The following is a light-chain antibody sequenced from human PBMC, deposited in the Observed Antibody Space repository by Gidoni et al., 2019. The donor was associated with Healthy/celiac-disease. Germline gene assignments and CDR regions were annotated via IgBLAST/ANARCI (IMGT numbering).Light chain of an antibody. Sequence: PPPLSLSPGDRATRSCRASLSVSSYLAWYQQKPGQAPRLLIYDASNRATGIPARFSGSGSGTDFTLTISSLEPEDFAVYYCQQRSNWVFTFGPGTKVDIK. CDR2: DAS. J-gene: IGKJ3*01. CDR3: QQRSNWVFT. CDR1: LSVSSY. V-gene: IGKV3-11*01.